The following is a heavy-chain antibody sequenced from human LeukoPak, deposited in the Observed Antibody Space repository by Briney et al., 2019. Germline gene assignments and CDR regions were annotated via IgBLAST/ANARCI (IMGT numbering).Heavy chain of an antibody. CDR1: GGTFSSYA. CDR3: ATHPSGYSYGYPSPHPPFFDY. CDR2: IIPIFGTA. Sequence: CKAXGGTFSSYAISWVRQAPGQGLEWMGGIIPIFGTANYAQKFQGRVTITADKSTSTAYMELSSLRSEDTAVYYCATHPSGYSYGYPSPHPPFFDYWGQGTLVTVSS. V-gene: IGHV1-69*06. J-gene: IGHJ4*02. D-gene: IGHD5-18*01.